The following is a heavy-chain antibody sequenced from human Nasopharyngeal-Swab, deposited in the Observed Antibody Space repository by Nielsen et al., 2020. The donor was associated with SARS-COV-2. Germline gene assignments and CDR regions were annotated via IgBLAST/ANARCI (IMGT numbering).Heavy chain of an antibody. CDR1: GYTFTSYG. CDR3: ARFVTTSCYYYGMDV. Sequence: ASVKVSCKASGYTFTSYGISWVRQAPGQGLEWMGWISAYNGNTNYAQKLQGRVTMTTDTSTSTAYMELRSLRSDDTAVYYCARFVTTSCYYYGMDVWGQGTTVTVSS. D-gene: IGHD3-22*01. V-gene: IGHV1-18*01. J-gene: IGHJ6*02. CDR2: ISAYNGNT.